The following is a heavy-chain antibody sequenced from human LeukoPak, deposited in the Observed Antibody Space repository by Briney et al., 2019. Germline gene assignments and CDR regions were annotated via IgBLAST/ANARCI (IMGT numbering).Heavy chain of an antibody. CDR1: GFTFSNYW. D-gene: IGHD2-21*02. Sequence: GGSLRLSCAASGFTFSNYWMSWVRQAPGKGLEWVANIKQDGSEKHYVDSVKGRFTISTDNAKNSMDLQMNSLRAEDTAVYYCAKDALYCGGDCYPEGMDVWGQGTTVTVSS. J-gene: IGHJ6*02. CDR3: AKDALYCGGDCYPEGMDV. V-gene: IGHV3-7*03. CDR2: IKQDGSEK.